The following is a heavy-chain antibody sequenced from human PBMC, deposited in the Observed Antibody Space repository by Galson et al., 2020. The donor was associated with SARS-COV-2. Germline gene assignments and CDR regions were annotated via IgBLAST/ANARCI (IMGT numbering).Heavy chain of an antibody. V-gene: IGHV5-10-1*01. CDR2: IDPSDSYT. J-gene: IGHJ6*03. CDR3: ASPAFLDTAMAGGLDYYYMDV. D-gene: IGHD5-18*01. CDR1: GYSFTSYW. Sequence: KIGESLKISCKGSGYSFTSYWISWVRQMPGKGLEWMGRIDPSDSYTNYSPSFQGHVTISADKSISTAYLQWSSLKASDTAMYYCASPAFLDTAMAGGLDYYYMDVWGKGTTVTVPS.